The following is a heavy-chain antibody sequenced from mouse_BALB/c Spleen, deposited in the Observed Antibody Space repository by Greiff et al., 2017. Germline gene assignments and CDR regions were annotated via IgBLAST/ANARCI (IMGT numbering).Heavy chain of an antibody. Sequence: VQLQESGPGLVAPSQSLSITCTVSGFSLTSYGVHWVRQPPGKGLEWLGVIWAGGSTNYNSALMSRLSISKDNSKSQVFLKMNSLQTDDTAMYYCARVKVSSWDRYFDVWGAGTTVTVSS. CDR1: GFSLTSYG. CDR2: IWAGGST. CDR3: ARVKVSSWDRYFDV. J-gene: IGHJ1*01. V-gene: IGHV2-9*02. D-gene: IGHD4-1*01.